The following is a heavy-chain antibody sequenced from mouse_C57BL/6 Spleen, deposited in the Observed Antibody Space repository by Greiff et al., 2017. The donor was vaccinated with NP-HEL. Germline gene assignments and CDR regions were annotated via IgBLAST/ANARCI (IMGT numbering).Heavy chain of an antibody. J-gene: IGHJ2*01. Sequence: QVQLKESGPELVKPGASVKISCKASGYAFSSSWMNWVKQRPGKGLEWIGRIYPGDGDTNYNGKFKGKATLTADKSSSTAYMQLSSLTSEDSAVYFCARTFIPYYFDYWGQGTTLTVSS. D-gene: IGHD1-1*01. CDR1: GYAFSSSW. V-gene: IGHV1-82*01. CDR3: ARTFIPYYFDY. CDR2: IYPGDGDT.